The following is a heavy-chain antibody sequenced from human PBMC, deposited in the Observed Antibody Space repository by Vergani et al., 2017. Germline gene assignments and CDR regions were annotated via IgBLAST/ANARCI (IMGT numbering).Heavy chain of an antibody. D-gene: IGHD3-22*01. CDR2: INPNSGGT. CDR3: ARGESITMIVVVITGSDY. V-gene: IGHV1-2*02. Sequence: QVQLVQSGAEVKKPGASVKVSCKASGYTFTGYYMHWARQAPGKGLEWMGWINPNSGGTNYAQKFKGRVTMTRDTSISTAYMELGRLRSDDTAVYYCARGESITMIVVVITGSDYWGQGTLVTVSS. CDR1: GYTFTGYY. J-gene: IGHJ4*02.